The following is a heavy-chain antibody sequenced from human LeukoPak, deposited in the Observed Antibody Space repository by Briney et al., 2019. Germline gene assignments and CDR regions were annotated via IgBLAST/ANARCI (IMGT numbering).Heavy chain of an antibody. D-gene: IGHD5-24*01. CDR1: GYTFTSYY. CDR3: ARNTYGYKFSMDV. CDR2: INPSGGST. J-gene: IGHJ6*03. V-gene: IGHV1-46*01. Sequence: GASVKVSCKASGYTFTSYYMHWVRQAPGQGLEWMGIINPSGGSTSYAQKFQGRVTMTRDMSTSTVYMELSSLRSDDTAVYYCARNTYGYKFSMDVWGKGTTVIISS.